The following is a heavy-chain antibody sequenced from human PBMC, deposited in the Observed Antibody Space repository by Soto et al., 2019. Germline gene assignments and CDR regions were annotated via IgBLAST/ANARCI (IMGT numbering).Heavy chain of an antibody. D-gene: IGHD3-22*01. CDR2: IYYSGST. CDR3: ARDRVDYYDSSGSEPGDY. CDR1: GGSISSGDYY. V-gene: IGHV4-30-4*01. J-gene: IGHJ4*02. Sequence: PSETLSLTCTVSGGSISSGDYYWRWIRQPPGKGLEWIGYIYYSGSTYYNPSLKSRVTISVDTSKNQFSLKLSSVTAADTAVYYCARDRVDYYDSSGSEPGDYWGQGTLVTVSS.